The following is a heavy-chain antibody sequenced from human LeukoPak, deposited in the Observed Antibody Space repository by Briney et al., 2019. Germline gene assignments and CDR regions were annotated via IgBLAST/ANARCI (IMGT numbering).Heavy chain of an antibody. CDR1: GGSFSGYY. J-gene: IGHJ4*02. Sequence: SQTLSRTCAVYGGSFSGYYWSWIRQPPGKGLEWIGEINHSGSTNYNPSLKSRVTISVDTSKNQFSLKLSSVTAADTAVYYCARYSPYFDYWGQGTLVTVSS. D-gene: IGHD5-18*01. CDR3: ARYSPYFDY. V-gene: IGHV4-34*01. CDR2: INHSGST.